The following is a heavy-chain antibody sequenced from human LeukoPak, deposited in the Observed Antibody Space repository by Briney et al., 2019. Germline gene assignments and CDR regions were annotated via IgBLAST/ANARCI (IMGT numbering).Heavy chain of an antibody. D-gene: IGHD1-26*01. J-gene: IGHJ3*02. CDR1: GFTVSSNY. CDR2: IYSGGST. V-gene: IGHV3-53*01. CDR3: ARSLVGATGDDAFDI. Sequence: GGSLRLSCAASGFTVSSNYMSWVRQAPGKGLEWVSVIYSGGSTYYADSVKGRFTISRDNSKNTLYLQMNSLRAEDTAVYYCARSLVGATGDDAFDIWGQGTMVTVSS.